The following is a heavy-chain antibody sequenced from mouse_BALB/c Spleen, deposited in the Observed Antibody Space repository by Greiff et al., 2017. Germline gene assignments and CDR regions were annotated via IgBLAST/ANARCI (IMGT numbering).Heavy chain of an antibody. J-gene: IGHJ2*01. CDR3: ARHLTGFDY. D-gene: IGHD4-1*01. Sequence: EVKLMESGGGLVKPGGSLKLSCAASGFTFSDYYMYWVRQTPEKRLEWVATISDGGSYTYYPDSVKGRFTISRDNAKNNLYLQMSSLKYEDTAIYYCARHLTGFDYWGQGTTLTVSS. V-gene: IGHV5-4*02. CDR2: ISDGGSYT. CDR1: GFTFSDYY.